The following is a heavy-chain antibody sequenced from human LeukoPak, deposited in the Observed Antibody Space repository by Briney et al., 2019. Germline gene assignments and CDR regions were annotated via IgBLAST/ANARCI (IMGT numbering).Heavy chain of an antibody. CDR1: GGSISSYY. CDR3: ARRIVVVPAAKPGRYFDL. Sequence: SETLSLTCTVSGGSISSYYWSWIRQPPGKGLEWIGYIYYSGSTNYNPSLKSRVTISVDTSKNQFSLKLSSVTAADTAVYYCARRIVVVPAAKPGRYFDLWGRGTLVTVSS. D-gene: IGHD2-2*01. V-gene: IGHV4-59*12. J-gene: IGHJ2*01. CDR2: IYYSGST.